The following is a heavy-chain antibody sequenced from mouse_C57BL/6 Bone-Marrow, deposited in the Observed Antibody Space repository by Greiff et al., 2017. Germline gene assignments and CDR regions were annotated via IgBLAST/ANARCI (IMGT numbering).Heavy chain of an antibody. Sequence: DVMLVESGEGLVKPGGSLKLSCAASGFTFSSYAMSWVRQTPEKRLEWVAYISSGGDYIYYADTVKGRFTISRDNARNTLYLQMSSLKSEDTAMYYCTRDRGVRKGFDYWGQGTTLTVSS. CDR2: ISSGGDYI. J-gene: IGHJ2*01. CDR3: TRDRGVRKGFDY. CDR1: GFTFSSYA. D-gene: IGHD2-2*01. V-gene: IGHV5-9-1*02.